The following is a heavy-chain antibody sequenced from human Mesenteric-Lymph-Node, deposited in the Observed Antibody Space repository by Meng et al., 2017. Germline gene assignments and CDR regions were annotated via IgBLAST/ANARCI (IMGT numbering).Heavy chain of an antibody. CDR2: ISSSSSYI. J-gene: IGHJ4*02. D-gene: IGHD6-6*01. V-gene: IGHV3-21*01. Sequence: GESLKISCAASGFTFSSYSMNWVRQAPGKGPEWVSSISSSSSYIYYADSVKGRFTISRDNAKNSLYLQMNSLRAEDTAVYYCARVTSLDYWGQGTLVTVSS. CDR3: ARVTSLDY. CDR1: GFTFSSYS.